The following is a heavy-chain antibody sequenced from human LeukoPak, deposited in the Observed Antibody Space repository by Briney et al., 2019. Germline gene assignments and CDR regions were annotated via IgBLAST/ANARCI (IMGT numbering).Heavy chain of an antibody. D-gene: IGHD6-19*01. J-gene: IGHJ4*02. CDR1: GGSISSYY. CDR2: IYYSGST. Sequence: SETLSLTCTVSGGSISSYYWSWIRQPPGKGLEWIGYIYYSGSTNYNPSLKSRVTISVDTSKNQFSLKLSSVTAADTAVYYCARSPYSSGWYLKYYFDYWGQGTLVTVSS. CDR3: ARSPYSSGWYLKYYFDY. V-gene: IGHV4-59*01.